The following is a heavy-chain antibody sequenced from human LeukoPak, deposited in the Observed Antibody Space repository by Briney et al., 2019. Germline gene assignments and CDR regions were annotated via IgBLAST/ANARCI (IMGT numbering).Heavy chain of an antibody. CDR2: ITWNRDNI. CDR1: GFTFDDYA. J-gene: IGHJ6*02. V-gene: IGHV3-9*01. CDR3: AKDLSSAITSALVLDV. Sequence: GGSLRLSCTVSGFTFDDYAMHWVLHTPGKGLEWVAGITWNRDNIGYGDSVKGRFTISRDNVKNVLYLQMNSLRPEDTALYYCAKDLSSAITSALVLDVWGQGTTVIVS. D-gene: IGHD3-22*01.